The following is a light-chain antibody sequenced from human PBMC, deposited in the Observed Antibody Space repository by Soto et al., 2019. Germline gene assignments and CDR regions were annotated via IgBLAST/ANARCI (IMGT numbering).Light chain of an antibody. J-gene: IGKJ1*01. CDR3: QQYGSLPWT. V-gene: IGKV3-20*01. Sequence: EIVLTQSPGTLSLSPGERATLSCRASQSISVTYLAWYQQKPGQAPRLLIYGASSRATGIPDRFSGSGSGTDFTLTISRLEPEDFAVYYCQQYGSLPWTFGQGTKVDI. CDR2: GAS. CDR1: QSISVTY.